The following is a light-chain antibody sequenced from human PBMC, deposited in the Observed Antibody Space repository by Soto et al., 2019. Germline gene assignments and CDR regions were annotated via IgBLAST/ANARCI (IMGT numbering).Light chain of an antibody. V-gene: IGKV1-33*01. CDR3: QQYGNVPLT. Sequence: DSQMTQSPSSLSASVGDRVTITCQASEDINRYLNWYQQKPGKAPRLLIYDISNLEVGVPSRFSGSGSGTDFTFTITSLQPEDVATYFCQQYGNVPLTFGGGTKVDIK. J-gene: IGKJ4*01. CDR1: EDINRY. CDR2: DIS.